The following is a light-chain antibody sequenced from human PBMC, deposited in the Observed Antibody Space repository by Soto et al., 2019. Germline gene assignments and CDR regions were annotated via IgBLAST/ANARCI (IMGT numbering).Light chain of an antibody. CDR2: DDF. V-gene: IGLV3-21*02. CDR1: NIGSKP. CDR3: QVWDSSSDHPV. Sequence: SYELTQPPSVSVAPGQTASITCGGNNIGSKPVHWYQQKPGQAPVLVVHDDFDRPSGVPERFSGSTSGNTATLTLSRVEAGDEADYYCQVWDSSSDHPVFGGGTKVTVL. J-gene: IGLJ3*02.